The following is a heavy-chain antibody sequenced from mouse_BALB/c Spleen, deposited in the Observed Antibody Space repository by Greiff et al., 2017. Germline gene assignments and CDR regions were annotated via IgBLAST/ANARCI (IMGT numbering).Heavy chain of an antibody. Sequence: DVHLVESGGGLVQPGGSRKLSCAASGFTFSSFGMHWVRQAPEKGLEWVAYISSGSSTIYYADTVKGRFTISRDNPKNTLFLQMTSLRSEDTAMYYCAREGLGYWGQGTTLTVSS. V-gene: IGHV5-17*02. CDR1: GFTFSSFG. CDR2: ISSGSSTI. CDR3: AREGLGY. J-gene: IGHJ2*01. D-gene: IGHD2-2*01.